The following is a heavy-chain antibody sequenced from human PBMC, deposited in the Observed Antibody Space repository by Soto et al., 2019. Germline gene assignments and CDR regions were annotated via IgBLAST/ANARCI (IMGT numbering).Heavy chain of an antibody. Sequence: SETLSLTCAVYGGSFSGYYWSWIRKPPEKGLEWIGEINHSGSTNYNPSLKSRVTISVDTSKNQFSLKLSSVTAADTAVYYCARQFKGNVVVPAAMAYYYYYYMDVWGKGTTVPVSS. CDR1: GGSFSGYY. J-gene: IGHJ6*03. D-gene: IGHD2-2*01. V-gene: IGHV4-34*01. CDR2: INHSGST. CDR3: ARQFKGNVVVPAAMAYYYYYYMDV.